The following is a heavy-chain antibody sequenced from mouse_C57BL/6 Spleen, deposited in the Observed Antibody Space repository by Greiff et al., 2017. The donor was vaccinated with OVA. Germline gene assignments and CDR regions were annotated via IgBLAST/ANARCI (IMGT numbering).Heavy chain of an antibody. CDR2: ILPGSGST. CDR1: GYTFTGYW. D-gene: IGHD2-4*01. V-gene: IGHV1-9*01. CDR3: AILIYYDYDLYYFDY. Sequence: QVQLQQSGAELMKPGASVKLSCKATGYTFTGYWIEWVKQRPGHGLEWIGEILPGSGSTNYNEKFKGKATFTADTSSNTAYMQLSSLTTEDSAIYYCAILIYYDYDLYYFDYWGQGTTLTVSS. J-gene: IGHJ2*01.